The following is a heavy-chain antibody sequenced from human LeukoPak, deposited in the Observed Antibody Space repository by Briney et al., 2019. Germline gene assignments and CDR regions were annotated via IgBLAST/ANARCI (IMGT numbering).Heavy chain of an antibody. D-gene: IGHD5-12*01. CDR2: IYYSGST. Sequence: SETLSLTCTVSGGSISSYYWSWIRQPPGKGLEWIGYIYYSGSTNYNPSLKSRVTISVDTSKNQFSLKLSSVTAADTAVYYCARTRGNIVAKRQGRELDSWAQETLVTASS. CDR1: GGSISSYY. V-gene: IGHV4-59*01. CDR3: ARTRGNIVAKRQGRELDS. J-gene: IGHJ4*02.